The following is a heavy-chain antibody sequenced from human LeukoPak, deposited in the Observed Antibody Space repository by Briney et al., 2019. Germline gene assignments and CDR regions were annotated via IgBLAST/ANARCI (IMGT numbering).Heavy chain of an antibody. CDR1: GYIFTNYY. Sequence: GESLKISCKTSGYIFTNYYIAWVRQIPGKGLQYMGMTLPGDSGARYSPSFRGQVTISADRSTKTVYLQWTSLRASDSALFYCARQGAGASHYDDSGLPRGAFDVWGQGTVISVTS. V-gene: IGHV5-51*01. J-gene: IGHJ3*01. CDR3: ARQGAGASHYDDSGLPRGAFDV. D-gene: IGHD3-22*01. CDR2: TLPGDSGA.